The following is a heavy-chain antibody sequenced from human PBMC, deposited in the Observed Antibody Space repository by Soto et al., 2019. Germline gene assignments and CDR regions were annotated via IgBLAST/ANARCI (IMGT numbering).Heavy chain of an antibody. V-gene: IGHV1-46*01. Sequence: XSVKVSCKASVYIFTDFLIHWVRQAPGQGLEWMGYIVPGSGGAGYTETFLGRITVTRDTSSTTVYMEMNSLRFEDTAVYYCVREYSPGVFEYWGQGTQVTAPQ. CDR3: VREYSPGVFEY. J-gene: IGHJ4*02. CDR1: VYIFTDFL. CDR2: IVPGSGGA. D-gene: IGHD5-12*01.